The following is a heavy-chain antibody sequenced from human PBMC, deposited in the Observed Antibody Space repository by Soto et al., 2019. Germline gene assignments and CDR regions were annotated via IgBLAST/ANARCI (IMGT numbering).Heavy chain of an antibody. CDR1: GFTCSSYC. CDR3: ARDPEFSAFDI. Sequence: EVQLVESGGGLVQPGGSLRLSCAASGFTCSSYCMSWVRQAPGKGLECVANIKEDGSKKSYVDSVEGRFTSSRDNAKNSLYLEMNSLRVEDTAVYYCARDPEFSAFDIWGQGTKVTVSS. CDR2: IKEDGSKK. V-gene: IGHV3-7*01. J-gene: IGHJ3*02.